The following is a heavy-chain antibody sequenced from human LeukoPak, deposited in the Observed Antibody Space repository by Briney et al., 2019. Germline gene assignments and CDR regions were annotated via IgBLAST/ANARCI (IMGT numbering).Heavy chain of an antibody. J-gene: IGHJ4*02. CDR1: GYSFTSYW. Sequence: GESLKISCKGSGYSFTSYWIGWVRQMPGKGLEWMGIIYPGDSDTRYSPSFQGQVTISADKSISTAYLQWSSLKASDTAMYYCARTPGVGIAAAGSDYWGQGTLVTVSS. CDR3: ARTPGVGIAAAGSDY. CDR2: IYPGDSDT. D-gene: IGHD6-13*01. V-gene: IGHV5-51*01.